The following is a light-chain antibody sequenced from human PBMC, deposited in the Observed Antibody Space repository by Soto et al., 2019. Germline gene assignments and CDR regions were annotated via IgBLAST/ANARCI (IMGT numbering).Light chain of an antibody. Sequence: DIQMTQSPSSLSASVGDRVTITCRASQSISSYLNWYQQRPGKAPKLLIYAASNLQSEVPSRFSGSGSGTDFTLTISSLQPEDFATYYCQQSYSTPKTFGQGTKVEIQ. J-gene: IGKJ1*01. CDR2: AAS. V-gene: IGKV1-39*01. CDR3: QQSYSTPKT. CDR1: QSISSY.